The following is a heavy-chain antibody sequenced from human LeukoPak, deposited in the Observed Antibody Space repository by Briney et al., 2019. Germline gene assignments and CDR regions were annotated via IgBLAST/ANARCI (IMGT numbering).Heavy chain of an antibody. CDR2: INHSGST. D-gene: IGHD6-13*01. J-gene: IGHJ5*02. CDR3: AREFTSSSAPLWFDP. V-gene: IGHV4-4*02. Sequence: SGTLSLTCAVSGGSITSVTWWSWVRQPPGKWLEWIGEINHSGSTNYNPSLKSRVTISVDTSKNQFSLKLSSVTAADTAVYYCAREFTSSSAPLWFDPWGQGTLVTVSS. CDR1: GGSITSVTW.